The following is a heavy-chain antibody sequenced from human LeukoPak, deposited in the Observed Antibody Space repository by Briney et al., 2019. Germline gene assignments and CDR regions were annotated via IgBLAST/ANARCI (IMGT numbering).Heavy chain of an antibody. V-gene: IGHV3-21*01. CDR2: ISSSSSYI. J-gene: IGHJ6*03. D-gene: IGHD1-26*01. CDR1: GFTFSSYS. Sequence: PGGSLRLSCAASGFTFSSYSMNWVRQAPGKGLEWVSSISSSSSYIYYADSVKGRFTISRDNAKNSLYLQMNSLRAGDTAVYYCARAAGVGATTEPLYSKDLWGKGTTVTVSS. CDR3: ARAAGVGATTEPLYSKDL.